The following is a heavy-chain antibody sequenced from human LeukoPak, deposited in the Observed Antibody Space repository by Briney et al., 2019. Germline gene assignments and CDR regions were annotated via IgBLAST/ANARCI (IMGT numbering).Heavy chain of an antibody. CDR1: GITFSASA. D-gene: IGHD1-1*01. Sequence: GGSLRLSCVASGITFSASAMSWLRQTPGKGMEWVSAISDSGGDTDYADSVKGRFTISRDNSRNTLFLQMDSLRAEDTAVYYCGKLSGSTGTSSRVLHFWGQGTLVTVS. CDR3: GKLSGSTGTSSRVLHF. J-gene: IGHJ4*02. CDR2: ISDSGGDT. V-gene: IGHV3-23*01.